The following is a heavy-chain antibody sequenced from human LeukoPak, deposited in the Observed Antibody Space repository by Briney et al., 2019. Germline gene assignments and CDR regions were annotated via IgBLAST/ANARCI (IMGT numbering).Heavy chain of an antibody. CDR3: AKGRVGSTGYCEY. J-gene: IGHJ4*02. D-gene: IGHD3-22*01. CDR2: MTGSGYST. V-gene: IGHV3-23*01. CDR1: GFTFSSYA. Sequence: GGSLRLSCAASGFTFSSYAMNWVRQAPGKGLEWVAAMTGSGYSTYYADSVKGRFTISRDNSKNTLYLQMNSLRAEDTAVYYCAKGRVGSTGYCEYWGQGTLVTVSS.